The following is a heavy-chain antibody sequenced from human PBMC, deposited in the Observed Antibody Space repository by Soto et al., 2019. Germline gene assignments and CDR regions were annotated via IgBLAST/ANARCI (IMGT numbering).Heavy chain of an antibody. CDR2: IWFDGSNK. CDR1: GFTFSSYG. Sequence: PGGSLRFSCAASGFTFSSYGMHWVRQAPGKGLEWVAVIWFDGSNKFYADSVKGRFTISRDNSKNTVSLQMNSLRDEDSAAYYCATTGPYWGQGTLVTVSS. V-gene: IGHV3-33*01. CDR3: ATTGPY. J-gene: IGHJ4*02.